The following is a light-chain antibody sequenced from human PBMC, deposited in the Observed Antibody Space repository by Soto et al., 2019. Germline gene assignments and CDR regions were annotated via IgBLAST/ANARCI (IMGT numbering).Light chain of an antibody. Sequence: QSVLTQPASVSGSPGQSITISCTGISGDVGGFNYVSWYQQHPGKAPKLMVYEVSNRPSGVSNRFSGSKSGNTASLTISGLQAEDEAEYYCCSHAGSGALVFGGGTKLTVL. CDR2: EVS. CDR1: SGDVGGFNY. J-gene: IGLJ2*01. CDR3: CSHAGSGALV. V-gene: IGLV2-14*01.